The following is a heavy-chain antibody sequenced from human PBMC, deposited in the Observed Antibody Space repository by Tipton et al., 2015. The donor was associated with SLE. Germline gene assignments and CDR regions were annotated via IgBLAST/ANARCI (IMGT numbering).Heavy chain of an antibody. V-gene: IGHV3-74*01. D-gene: IGHD3-16*02. J-gene: IGHJ4*02. CDR3: ASLRLGELSSLFY. Sequence: SGFTFSSYWMHWVRQAPGKGLVWVSRINSDGSSTSYADSVKGRFTIPRDNAKNTLYLQMNSLRAEDTAVYYCASLRLGELSSLFYWGQGTLVTVSS. CDR2: INSDGSST. CDR1: GFTFSSYW.